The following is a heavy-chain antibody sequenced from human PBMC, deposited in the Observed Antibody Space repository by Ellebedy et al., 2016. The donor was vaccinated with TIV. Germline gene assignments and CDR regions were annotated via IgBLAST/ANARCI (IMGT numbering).Heavy chain of an antibody. J-gene: IGHJ5*02. D-gene: IGHD3-22*01. CDR2: IIPIFGTA. Sequence: AASVKVSCKASGGTFSSYAISWVRQAPGQGLEWMGGIIPIFGTANYAQEFQGRVTITADESTSTAYMELSSLRSEDTAVYYCATYYYDSSGYLSWFDPWGQGTLVTVSS. CDR1: GGTFSSYA. CDR3: ATYYYDSSGYLSWFDP. V-gene: IGHV1-69*13.